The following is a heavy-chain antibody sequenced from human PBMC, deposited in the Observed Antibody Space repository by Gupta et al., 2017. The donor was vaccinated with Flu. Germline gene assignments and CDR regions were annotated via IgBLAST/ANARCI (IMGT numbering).Heavy chain of an antibody. CDR2: FIPIFGTA. Sequence: QVQLVQSGAEVKKPGSSVKVSCQDSGGTFSSYAISWVRQAPGQGLEWMGGFIPIFGTANYAQKFQGRVTITADKSTSTAYMELSSLRSEDTAVYYCARRAAAVDLGSDYWGQGTLVTVSS. D-gene: IGHD6-13*01. J-gene: IGHJ4*02. CDR1: GGTFSSYA. V-gene: IGHV1-69*06. CDR3: ARRAAAVDLGSDY.